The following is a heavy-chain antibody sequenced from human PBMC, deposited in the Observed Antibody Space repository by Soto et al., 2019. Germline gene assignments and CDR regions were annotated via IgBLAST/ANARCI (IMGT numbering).Heavy chain of an antibody. D-gene: IGHD4-17*01. V-gene: IGHV1-69*13. CDR1: GGTFSSYA. J-gene: IGHJ6*02. Sequence: ASVKVSCKASGGTFSSYAISWVRQAPGQGLEWMGGIIPIFGTANYAQKFQGRVTITADESTSPAYMELSSLRSQDTAVYYCARLTRVTTTDYYYYCGMDVWGQGTTVTVSS. CDR3: ARLTRVTTTDYYYYCGMDV. CDR2: IIPIFGTA.